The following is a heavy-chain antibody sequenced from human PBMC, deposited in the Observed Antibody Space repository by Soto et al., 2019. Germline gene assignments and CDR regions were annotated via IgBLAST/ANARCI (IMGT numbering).Heavy chain of an antibody. CDR2: ISGSGGST. J-gene: IGHJ6*02. Sequence: GGSLRLSCAASGFTFSSYAMSWVRQAPGKGLEWVSAISGSGGSTYYADSVKGRFTISRDNSKNTLYLQMNSLRAEDTAVYYCAKDQGIPYYYYGMDVWGQGTTVTVSS. V-gene: IGHV3-23*01. CDR3: AKDQGIPYYYYGMDV. CDR1: GFTFSSYA.